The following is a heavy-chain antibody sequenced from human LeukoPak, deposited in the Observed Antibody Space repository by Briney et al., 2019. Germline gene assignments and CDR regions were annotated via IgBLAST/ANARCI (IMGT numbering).Heavy chain of an antibody. CDR1: GGSISSSSYY. CDR2: IYYSGST. V-gene: IGHV4-39*07. D-gene: IGHD6-6*01. Sequence: SETLSLTCTVSGGSISSSSYYWGWIRQPPGKGLEWIGSIYYSGSTNYNPSLKSRVTISVDTSKNQFSLKLSSVTAADTAVYYCANGEYSSSYGMDVWGQGTTVTVSS. J-gene: IGHJ6*02. CDR3: ANGEYSSSYGMDV.